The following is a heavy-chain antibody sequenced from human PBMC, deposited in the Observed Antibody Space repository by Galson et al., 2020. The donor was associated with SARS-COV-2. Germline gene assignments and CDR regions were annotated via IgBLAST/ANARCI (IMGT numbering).Heavy chain of an antibody. Sequence: SETLSLTCTVSGYSISSGYYWGWLRQPPGKGLEWIGSIYHSGSTYYNPSLKSRVTISVDTSKNQFSVKLSSVTAAATAVYYCARALFGVVFRPVDYFEYWGQGTLVA. CDR3: ARALFGVVFRPVDYFEY. V-gene: IGHV4-38-2*02. J-gene: IGHJ4*02. D-gene: IGHD3-3*01. CDR2: IYHSGST. CDR1: GYSISSGYY.